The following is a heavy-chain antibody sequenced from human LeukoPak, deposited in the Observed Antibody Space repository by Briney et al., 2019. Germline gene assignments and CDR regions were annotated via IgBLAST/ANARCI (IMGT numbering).Heavy chain of an antibody. J-gene: IGHJ4*02. D-gene: IGHD6-13*01. Sequence: GGSLRLSCVASGFSFSGHWMHWARQLPGKGLVWVSRISPTGSTTSYADSVKGRFTVSRDNAKNTLYLQVDNLRAEDTAVYYCARGPSSNWSGLDFWGQGTLLTVSS. V-gene: IGHV3-74*01. CDR2: ISPTGSTT. CDR1: GFSFSGHW. CDR3: ARGPSSNWSGLDF.